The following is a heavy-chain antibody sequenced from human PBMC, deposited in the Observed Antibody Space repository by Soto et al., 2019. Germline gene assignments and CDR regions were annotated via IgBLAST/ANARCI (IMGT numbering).Heavy chain of an antibody. CDR2: ISSSSSYT. V-gene: IGHV3-21*04. D-gene: IGHD3-22*01. Sequence: GGSLRLSCAASGFTFSTYSMNWVRQAPGKGLEWVSSISSSSSYTNYADSVKGRFTISRDNAKNSLYLQMNSLRAEDTAVYYCARQDYGDSSGYYYGYWGQGTLVTVSS. CDR1: GFTFSTYS. CDR3: ARQDYGDSSGYYYGY. J-gene: IGHJ4*02.